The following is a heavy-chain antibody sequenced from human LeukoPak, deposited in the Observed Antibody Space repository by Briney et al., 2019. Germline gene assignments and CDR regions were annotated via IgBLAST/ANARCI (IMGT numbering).Heavy chain of an antibody. Sequence: PSETLSLTCAVSGYSISSGYYWAWIRQPPGKGLAWIGSIYHSGSTYYNPSLKSRVTISVDTSKNQFPLKLSSVTAADTAVYYCARVWFGESYPFDPWGQGTLVTVSS. CDR1: GYSISSGYY. CDR2: IYHSGST. D-gene: IGHD3-10*01. V-gene: IGHV4-38-2*01. CDR3: ARVWFGESYPFDP. J-gene: IGHJ5*02.